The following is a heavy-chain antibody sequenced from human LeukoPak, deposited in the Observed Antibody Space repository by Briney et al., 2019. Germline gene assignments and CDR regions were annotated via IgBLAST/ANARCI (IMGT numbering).Heavy chain of an antibody. CDR2: IRFDGGKK. V-gene: IGHV3-30*02. Sequence: GGSLRLSCAASGFSFSTYGFHWVRQAPGKGLEWVTFIRFDGGKKNYADSVKGRFAISRDNSKNTLYLQMNSLRAEDTAIYYCARDERLLSFLKWGQGTLVTVSS. J-gene: IGHJ4*02. CDR3: ARDERLLSFLK. CDR1: GFSFSTYG. D-gene: IGHD3-3*01.